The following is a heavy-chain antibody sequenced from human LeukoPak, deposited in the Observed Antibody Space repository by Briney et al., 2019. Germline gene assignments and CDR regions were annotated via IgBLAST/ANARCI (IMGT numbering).Heavy chain of an antibody. J-gene: IGHJ4*02. CDR1: GYTFTSYY. Sequence: GASVKVSCKASGYTFTSYYMHWVRQAPGQGLEWMGIINPSGGSTSYAQKFQGRVTMTRDMSTSTVYMELSSLRSEDTAVYYCARALRGYDSSGYQRGRGGFDYWGQGTLVTVSS. CDR3: ARALRGYDSSGYQRGRGGFDY. V-gene: IGHV1-46*01. CDR2: INPSGGST. D-gene: IGHD3-22*01.